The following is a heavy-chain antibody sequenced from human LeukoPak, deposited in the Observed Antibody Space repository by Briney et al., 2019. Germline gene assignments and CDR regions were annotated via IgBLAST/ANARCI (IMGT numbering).Heavy chain of an antibody. CDR1: GFSFSSYG. CDR2: ISYDGSNK. D-gene: IGHD5-24*01. V-gene: IGHV3-30*03. Sequence: GGSLRLSCAASGFSFSSYGMHWVRQAPGKGLEWMAVISYDGSNKYYADSVKGRFTISRDNSKNTLYLQMNSLRAEDTAVYYCASTIDGNYWYFDLWGRGTLVTVSS. CDR3: ASTIDGNYWYFDL. J-gene: IGHJ2*01.